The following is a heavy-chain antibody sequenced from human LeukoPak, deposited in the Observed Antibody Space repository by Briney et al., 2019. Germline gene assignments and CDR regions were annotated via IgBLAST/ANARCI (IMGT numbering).Heavy chain of an antibody. J-gene: IGHJ3*02. Sequence: PGGSLRLSCAASGSTFSSYWMHWVRQAPGKGLVWVSRINSDGSSTSYADSVKGRFTISRDNAKNTLYLQMNSLRAEDTAVYYCARAYYYDSSGYYYAAFDIWGQGTMVTVSS. CDR2: INSDGSST. CDR3: ARAYYYDSSGYYYAAFDI. CDR1: GSTFSSYW. V-gene: IGHV3-74*01. D-gene: IGHD3-22*01.